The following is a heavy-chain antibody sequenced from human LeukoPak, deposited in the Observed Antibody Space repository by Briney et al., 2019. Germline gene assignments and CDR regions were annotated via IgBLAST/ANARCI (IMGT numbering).Heavy chain of an antibody. CDR3: ARDHSSTSEYFQH. D-gene: IGHD6-13*01. CDR2: IWYDGSKK. Sequence: GGSLRLSCAASGFTFSTYGMHWVRQAPGKGLEWVGVIWYDGSKKYYADSVKGRFTISRDNSKNTLYLQMNSLRAEDTAVYYCARDHSSTSEYFQHWGQGTLVTASS. CDR1: GFTFSTYG. V-gene: IGHV3-33*01. J-gene: IGHJ1*01.